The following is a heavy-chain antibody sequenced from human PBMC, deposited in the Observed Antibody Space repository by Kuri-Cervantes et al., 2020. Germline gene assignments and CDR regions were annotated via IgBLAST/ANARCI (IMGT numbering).Heavy chain of an antibody. Sequence: ASVKVSCKASGYTFTGNSMHWVRQAPGQGLEWVRWINPNSGCTNYAQKFQGWVTMTRDTPISTAYMEVSRLRCDDTAVYYCARARGQGSGSSWLGYWGQGTLVTVSS. CDR1: GYTFTGNS. CDR2: INPNSGCT. D-gene: IGHD3-10*01. J-gene: IGHJ4*02. V-gene: IGHV1-2*04. CDR3: ARARGQGSGSSWLGY.